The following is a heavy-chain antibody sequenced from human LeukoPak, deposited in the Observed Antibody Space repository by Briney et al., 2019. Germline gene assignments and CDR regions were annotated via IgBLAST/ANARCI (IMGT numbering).Heavy chain of an antibody. CDR1: GFIVTNNY. D-gene: IGHD3-3*01. V-gene: IGHV3-66*02. CDR3: ASRARSVYYYGMDV. J-gene: IGHJ6*02. CDR2: ISSDGRT. Sequence: PGGSLRLSCAVSGFIVTNNYMTWVRQAPGKGLECVSFISSDGRTYYADSVKGRFTISRDNSRNTLYLQMNSLRTEDTAEYYCASRARSVYYYGMDVWGQGTTVTVSS.